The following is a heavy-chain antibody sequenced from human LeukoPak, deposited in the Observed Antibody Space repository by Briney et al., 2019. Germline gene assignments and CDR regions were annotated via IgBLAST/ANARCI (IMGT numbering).Heavy chain of an antibody. Sequence: SVKVSCKASGGTFSSYAISWVRQAPGQGLEWMGGIIHIFGTANYAQKFQGRVTITADESTSTAYMELSSLRSEDTAVYYCASGAGYSSGWTKYNWFDPWGQGTLVTLSS. CDR1: GGTFSSYA. V-gene: IGHV1-69*01. J-gene: IGHJ5*02. CDR2: IIHIFGTA. CDR3: ASGAGYSSGWTKYNWFDP. D-gene: IGHD6-19*01.